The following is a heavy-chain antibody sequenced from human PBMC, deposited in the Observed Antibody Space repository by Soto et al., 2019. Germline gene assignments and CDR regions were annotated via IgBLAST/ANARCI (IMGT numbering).Heavy chain of an antibody. CDR3: ARDPSRLSLYGMDV. D-gene: IGHD6-6*01. Sequence: ESGGGVVQPGRSLRLSCAASGFTFSSSAMHWVRQAPGKGLEWVAVMSYDETIKYYSESVKGRFTISRDNSKNTLYLEMNSLRDEDTALYYCARDPSRLSLYGMDVWGQGTTVTVSS. J-gene: IGHJ6*02. V-gene: IGHV3-33*01. CDR2: MSYDETIK. CDR1: GFTFSSSA.